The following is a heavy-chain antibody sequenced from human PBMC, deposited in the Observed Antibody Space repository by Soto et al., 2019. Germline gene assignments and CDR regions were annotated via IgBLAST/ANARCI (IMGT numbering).Heavy chain of an antibody. CDR1: GFTLRSHT. V-gene: IGHV3-21*01. Sequence: PGGSLRLSCAASGFTLRSHTMNWVRQAPGKGLEWVSSISSDSSYKYYTGSVKGRFTVSRDNAKNSLYLQMDSLRAEDTAVYYCAESRYSDSSGDFYDYWGQGTLVTVSS. CDR2: ISSDSSYK. CDR3: AESRYSDSSGDFYDY. J-gene: IGHJ4*02. D-gene: IGHD3-22*01.